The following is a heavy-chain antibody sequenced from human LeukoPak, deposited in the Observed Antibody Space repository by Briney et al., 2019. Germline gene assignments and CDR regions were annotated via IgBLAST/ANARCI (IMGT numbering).Heavy chain of an antibody. CDR2: ISSTSNTI. Sequence: PGGSLRLSCAASGFTFSSYTMNWVRQAPGKGLEWVSSISSTSNTISYADSVEGRLTISRDNAKNSLYLYMNSLRDEDTAVYFCTRSRLVDYWGQGTLVTVSS. CDR3: TRSRLVDY. V-gene: IGHV3-48*02. CDR1: GFTFSSYT. J-gene: IGHJ4*02.